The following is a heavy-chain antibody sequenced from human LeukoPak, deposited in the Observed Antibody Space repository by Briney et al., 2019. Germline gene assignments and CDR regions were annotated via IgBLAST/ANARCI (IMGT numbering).Heavy chain of an antibody. CDR1: GGSISSYY. J-gene: IGHJ2*01. D-gene: IGHD3-16*01. CDR3: AGDHVWYFDL. Sequence: SETLSLTCTVSGGSISSYYWSWIRQPPGKGLEWIGYIYYSGSTNYNPSLKSRVTISVDTSKNQFSLKLSSVTAADTAVYYCAGDHVWYFDLWGCGTLVTVSS. V-gene: IGHV4-59*01. CDR2: IYYSGST.